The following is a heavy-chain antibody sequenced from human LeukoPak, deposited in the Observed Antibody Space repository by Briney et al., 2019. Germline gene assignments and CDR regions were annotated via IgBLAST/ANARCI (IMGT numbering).Heavy chain of an antibody. CDR2: IYHSGST. J-gene: IGHJ3*02. CDR1: GGSISGGGYY. CDR3: ARDTSIPGADAFDI. Sequence: PSQTLSLTCTVSGGSISGGGYYWSWIRQPPGKGLEWIGYIYHSGSTYYNPSLKSRVTISVDRSKNQFSLKLSSVTAADTAVYYCARDTSIPGADAFDIWGQGTMVTVSS. D-gene: IGHD2-2*01. V-gene: IGHV4-30-2*01.